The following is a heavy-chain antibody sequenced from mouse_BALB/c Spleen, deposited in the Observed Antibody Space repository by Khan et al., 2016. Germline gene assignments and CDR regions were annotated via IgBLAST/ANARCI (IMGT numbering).Heavy chain of an antibody. J-gene: IGHJ1*01. V-gene: IGHV5-4*02. CDR2: ISDGGAYT. CDR1: GFTFSDYY. D-gene: IGHD1-1*02. Sequence: EVELVESGGGLVKPGGSLKLSCAASGFTFSDYYMYWVRQTPEKGLEWVATISDGGAYTYYPDSVKGRFTISRDNAKNNLYLQMSSLKSEDTAMYYCARTYGNYGYFDVWGAVTTVTVSS. CDR3: ARTYGNYGYFDV.